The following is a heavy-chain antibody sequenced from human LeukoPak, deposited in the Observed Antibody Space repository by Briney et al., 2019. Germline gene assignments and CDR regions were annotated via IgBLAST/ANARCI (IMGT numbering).Heavy chain of an antibody. CDR2: FSGSGGST. J-gene: IGHJ4*02. CDR3: AKDQDFWPGIFDY. Sequence: GGSLRLSCAASGFTFSSYAMSWVRQAPGKGLECISGFSGSGGSTYYADSVKGRFTISRDNSKNTLFLQMNSLRAEDTAVYYCAKDQDFWPGIFDYWGQGTLVTVSS. V-gene: IGHV3-23*01. CDR1: GFTFSSYA. D-gene: IGHD3-3*01.